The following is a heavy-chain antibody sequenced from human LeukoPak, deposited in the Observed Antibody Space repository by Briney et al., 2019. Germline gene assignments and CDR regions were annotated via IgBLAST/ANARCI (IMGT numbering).Heavy chain of an antibody. CDR1: GFTVSSNY. J-gene: IGHJ4*02. CDR2: INHSGST. Sequence: GSLRLSCAASGFTVSSNYMSWVRQPPGKGLEWIGEINHSGSTNYNPSLKSRVTISVDTSKNQFSLKLSSVTAADTAVYYCARGPAMGNDYWGQGTLVTVSS. CDR3: ARGPAMGNDY. V-gene: IGHV4-34*01. D-gene: IGHD5-18*01.